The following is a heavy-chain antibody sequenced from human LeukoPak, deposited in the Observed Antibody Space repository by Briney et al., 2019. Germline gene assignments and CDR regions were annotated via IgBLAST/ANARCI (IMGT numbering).Heavy chain of an antibody. CDR3: ARGRRRYCSGGSCSNYYFDY. CDR1: GGTFSSYA. CDR2: IIPIFGTA. D-gene: IGHD2-15*01. V-gene: IGHV1-69*05. Sequence: ASVKVSCKASGGTFSSYAISWVRQAPGQGLEWMGGIIPIFGTANYAQKFQGRATITTDESTSTAYMELSSLRSEDTAVYYCARGRRRYCSGGSCSNYYFDYWGQGTLVTVSS. J-gene: IGHJ4*02.